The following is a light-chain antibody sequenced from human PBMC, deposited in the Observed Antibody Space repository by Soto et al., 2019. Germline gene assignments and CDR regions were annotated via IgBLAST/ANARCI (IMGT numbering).Light chain of an antibody. V-gene: IGLV4-60*03. CDR1: SGHSSYT. Sequence: QPVLTQSSSASASLGSSVKLTCTLSSGHSSYTIAWHQQQPGKAPRYLMKLERSGSYNKGSGVPDRFSGSSSGADRYLTISNLQSEDEADYYCETWDSNTFVVSGGGTQLTVL. CDR3: ETWDSNTFVV. J-gene: IGLJ2*01. CDR2: LERSGSY.